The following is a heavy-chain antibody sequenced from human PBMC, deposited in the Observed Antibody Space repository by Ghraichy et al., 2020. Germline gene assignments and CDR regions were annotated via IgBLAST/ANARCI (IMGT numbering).Heavy chain of an antibody. CDR1: GFTFSSYS. Sequence: GESLNISCAASGFTFSSYSMNWVRQAPGKGLEWVSYISSSSSTIYYADSVKGRFTISRDNAKNSLYLQMNSLRAEDTAVYYCARDSSGWYIDYWGQGTLVTVSS. CDR2: ISSSSSTI. D-gene: IGHD6-19*01. CDR3: ARDSSGWYIDY. V-gene: IGHV3-48*01. J-gene: IGHJ4*02.